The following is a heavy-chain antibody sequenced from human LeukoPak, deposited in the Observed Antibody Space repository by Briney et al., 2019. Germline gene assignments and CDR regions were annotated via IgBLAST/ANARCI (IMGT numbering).Heavy chain of an antibody. CDR3: ARTTYGSGSYQFDY. V-gene: IGHV2-70*11. CDR2: IDWDDDK. D-gene: IGHD3-10*01. CDR1: GSSLSPSEVG. J-gene: IGHJ4*02. Sequence: SGPTLVNPTQTLMLTCTFSGSSLSPSEVGVGWIRQPPGKALEWLARIDWDDDKYYSTSVKTRLTISKDTSKNQVVLTMTNMDPVDTATYYCARTTYGSGSYQFDYWGQGALVTVSS.